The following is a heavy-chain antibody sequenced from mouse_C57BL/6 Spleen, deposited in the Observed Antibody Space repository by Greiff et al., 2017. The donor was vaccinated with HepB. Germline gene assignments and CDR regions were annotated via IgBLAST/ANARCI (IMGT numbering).Heavy chain of an antibody. CDR3: ARYRGLSYWYFDV. V-gene: IGHV2-2*01. CDR1: GFSLTSYG. Sequence: VKLQESGPGLVQPSQSLSITCTVSGFSLTSYGVHWVRQSPGKGLEWLGVIWSGGSTDYNAAFISRLSISKDNSKSQVFFKMNSLQADDTAIYYCARYRGLSYWYFDVWGTGTTVTVSS. D-gene: IGHD3-3*01. J-gene: IGHJ1*03. CDR2: IWSGGST.